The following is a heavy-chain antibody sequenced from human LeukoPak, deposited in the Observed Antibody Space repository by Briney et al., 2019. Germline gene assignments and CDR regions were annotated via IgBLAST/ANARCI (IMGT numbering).Heavy chain of an antibody. CDR3: ACDRRDRIAAAGIFDY. CDR1: GFTFSSYS. J-gene: IGHJ4*02. D-gene: IGHD6-13*01. CDR2: ISSSSSYI. V-gene: IGHV3-21*01. Sequence: GGSLRLSCAASGFTFSSYSMNWVRQAPGKGLEWVSSISSSSSYIYYADSVKGRFTISRDNAKNSLYLQMNSLRAEDTAVYYCACDRRDRIAAAGIFDYWDQGTLVTVSS.